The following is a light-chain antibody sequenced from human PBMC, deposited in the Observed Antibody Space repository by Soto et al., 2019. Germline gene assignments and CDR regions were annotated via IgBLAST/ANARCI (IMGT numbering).Light chain of an antibody. CDR3: QHRGNWPIT. J-gene: IGKJ5*01. CDR1: QSVSSY. CDR2: DAS. Sequence: EIVLTQSPATLSLSPGERATLSCRASQSVSSYLAWYQQKPGQAPRLLIYDASNRATGIPARFSGSGSGTDFTLTISSLEPEDFAVYYRQHRGNWPITFGQGTRLEIK. V-gene: IGKV3-11*01.